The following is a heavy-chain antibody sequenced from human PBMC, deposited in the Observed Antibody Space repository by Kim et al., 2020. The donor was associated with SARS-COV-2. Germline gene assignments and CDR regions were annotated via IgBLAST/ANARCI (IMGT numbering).Heavy chain of an antibody. D-gene: IGHD2-15*01. CDR2: ISGSGGST. V-gene: IGHV3-23*01. CDR1: GFTFSSYA. Sequence: GGSLRLSCAASGFTFSSYAMSWVRQAPGKGLEWVSAISGSGGSTYYADSVKGRFTISRDNSKNTLYLQMNSLRAEDTAVYYCAKGRGYCSGGSCYSFHYWVGYWGQGTLVTVSS. CDR3: AKGRGYCSGGSCYSFHYWVGY. J-gene: IGHJ4*02.